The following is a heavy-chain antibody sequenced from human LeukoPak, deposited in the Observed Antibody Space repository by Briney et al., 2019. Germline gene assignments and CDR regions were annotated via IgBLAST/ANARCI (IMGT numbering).Heavy chain of an antibody. D-gene: IGHD6-6*01. Sequence: GGSLRLSCAASGFTLSSYAMSWVRQAPGKGLEWVSAISGSGGSTYYADSVKGRFTISRDNSKNTLYLQMNSLRAEDTAVYYCAKLYSSSSSSSWFDPWGQGTLVTVSS. CDR2: ISGSGGST. CDR3: AKLYSSSSSSSWFDP. CDR1: GFTLSSYA. J-gene: IGHJ5*02. V-gene: IGHV3-23*01.